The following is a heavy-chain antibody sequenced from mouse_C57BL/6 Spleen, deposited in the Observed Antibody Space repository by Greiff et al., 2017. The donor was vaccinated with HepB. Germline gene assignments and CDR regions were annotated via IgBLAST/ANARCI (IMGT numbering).Heavy chain of an antibody. CDR2: IDPSDSYT. CDR3: ARGGYSKSLDY. V-gene: IGHV1-50*01. J-gene: IGHJ2*01. D-gene: IGHD2-5*01. Sequence: QVQLQQSGAELVKPGASVKLSCKASGYTFTSYWMQWVKQRPGQGLEWIGEIDPSDSYTNYNQKFKGKGTLTIDKSSSTAYMQLSSLTSEDSAVYDCARGGYSKSLDYWGQGTTLTVSS. CDR1: GYTFTSYW.